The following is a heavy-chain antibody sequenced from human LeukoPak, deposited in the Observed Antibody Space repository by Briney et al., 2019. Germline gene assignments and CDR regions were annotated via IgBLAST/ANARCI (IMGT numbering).Heavy chain of an antibody. J-gene: IGHJ4*02. CDR2: INPSGGST. D-gene: IGHD5-24*01. V-gene: IGHV1-46*01. CDR3: ARQSVEMATTLDY. Sequence: GASVKVSCKASGYTFTTCTMNWVRQAPGQGLEWMGIINPSGGSTSYAQKFQGRVTMTRDMSTSTVYMELSSLRSEDTAVYYCARQSVEMATTLDYWGQGTLVTVSS. CDR1: GYTFTTCT.